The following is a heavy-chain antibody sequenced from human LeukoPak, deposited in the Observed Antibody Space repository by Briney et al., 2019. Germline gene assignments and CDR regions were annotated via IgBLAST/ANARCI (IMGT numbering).Heavy chain of an antibody. V-gene: IGHV3-48*03. Sequence: PGGSLRLSCAASGFTFSNYEMNWVRQAPGKGLEWVSYISSSGSAIYYADSAKGRFTISRDNAKNSLYLQMKSLRAEDTAVYYCARANYYDITSFDFWGQGALVTVSS. J-gene: IGHJ4*02. CDR2: ISSSGSAI. CDR3: ARANYYDITSFDF. CDR1: GFTFSNYE. D-gene: IGHD3-22*01.